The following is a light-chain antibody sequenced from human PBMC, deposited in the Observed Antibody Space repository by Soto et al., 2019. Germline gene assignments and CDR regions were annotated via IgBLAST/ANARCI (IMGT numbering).Light chain of an antibody. J-gene: IGLJ2*01. CDR1: SSNIGAGYD. V-gene: IGLV1-40*01. CDR3: QSYDSSVV. Sequence: QSVLTQPPSVSGAPGQRVTISCTGSSSNIGAGYDVHWYQQLPGTAPKLLIYGNSNRPSGVPDRFSGSKSGTSASLDITGLQAEDEADYYCQSYDSSVVFGGGTKLTVL. CDR2: GNS.